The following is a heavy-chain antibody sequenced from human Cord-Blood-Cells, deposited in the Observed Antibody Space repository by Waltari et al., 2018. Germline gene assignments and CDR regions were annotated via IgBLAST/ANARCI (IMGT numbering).Heavy chain of an antibody. V-gene: IGHV1-3*01. CDR1: GYTFTSYA. D-gene: IGHD7-27*01. J-gene: IGHJ3*02. CDR2: INAGNGNT. Sequence: QVQLVQSGAEVKKHGASVKVSCKASGYTFTSYAMHWVRHATGQRLEWMGWINAGNGNTKYSQKFQGRVTITRDTSASTAYMELSSLRSEDTAVYYCARDNLGTGDDAFDIWGQGTMVTVSS. CDR3: ARDNLGTGDDAFDI.